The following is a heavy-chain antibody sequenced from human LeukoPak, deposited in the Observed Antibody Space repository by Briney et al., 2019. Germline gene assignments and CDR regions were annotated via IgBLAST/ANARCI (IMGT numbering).Heavy chain of an antibody. CDR3: GRQFLPAETTGGFFDV. V-gene: IGHV5-51*01. D-gene: IGHD4-17*01. J-gene: IGHJ2*01. CDR2: TFGGDFDT. Sequence: GESLKISCKASGYNFNSQWIGWVRPMPGKGLEWMGITFGGDFDTKYDPAFQGLVTMSVDKSTNTAYLQWTNLEASDTAVYYCGRQFLPAETTGGFFDVWGRGTLVTVSS. CDR1: GYNFNSQW.